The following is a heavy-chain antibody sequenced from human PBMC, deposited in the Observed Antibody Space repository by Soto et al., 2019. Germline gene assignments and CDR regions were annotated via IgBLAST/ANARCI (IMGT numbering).Heavy chain of an antibody. V-gene: IGHV1-69*06. J-gene: IGHJ6*02. CDR1: GGTFSSYA. D-gene: IGHD3-22*01. CDR3: ARTRKGPGYYYDSSGYYRGYYYYGMDV. CDR2: IIPIFGTA. Sequence: QVQLVQSGAEVKKPGSSVKVSCKASGGTFSSYAISWVRQAPGQGLEWMGGIIPIFGTANYAQKFQGRVTITADKSTSTAYMELSSLRSEDTAVYYCARTRKGPGYYYDSSGYYRGYYYYGMDVWGQGTTVTVSS.